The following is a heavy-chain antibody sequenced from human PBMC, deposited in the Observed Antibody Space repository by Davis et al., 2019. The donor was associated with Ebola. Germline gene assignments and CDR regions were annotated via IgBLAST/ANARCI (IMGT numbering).Heavy chain of an antibody. CDR3: ATGGEYFRY. Sequence: PGGSLRLSCAASGFTFANAWMTWVRQAPGKGLEWVGSIKSKTDGETTEYAAPVEGRFTIYRDDSKKTLDLQMNSLKTEDTAVYYCATGGEYFRYWGQGTVVTISS. CDR1: GFTFANAW. V-gene: IGHV3-15*01. CDR2: IKSKTDGETT. J-gene: IGHJ1*01.